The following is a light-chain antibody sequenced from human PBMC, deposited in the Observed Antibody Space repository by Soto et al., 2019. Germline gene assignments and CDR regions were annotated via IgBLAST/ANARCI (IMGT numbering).Light chain of an antibody. CDR3: QQYMKYAT. CDR1: QSISTW. Sequence: DIQMTQSPSTLSAYVGDRVTFTCRASQSISTWLAWYQQKPGKAPKLLIYDASSLQSDVPSRFSGSGSGTEFTLTISALQTDDFASYYFQQYMKYATFGQGTKGELK. V-gene: IGKV1-5*01. J-gene: IGKJ1*01. CDR2: DAS.